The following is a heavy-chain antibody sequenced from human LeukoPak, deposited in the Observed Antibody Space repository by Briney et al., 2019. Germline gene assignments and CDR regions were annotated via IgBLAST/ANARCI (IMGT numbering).Heavy chain of an antibody. CDR2: ISYDGSNK. D-gene: IGHD4-23*01. CDR3: AKVNSDYGGNPNWFDP. CDR1: GFTFSSYG. V-gene: IGHV3-30*18. J-gene: IGHJ5*02. Sequence: PGGSLRLSCAASGFTFSSYGMHWVRQAPGKGLEWVAVISYDGSNKYHADSVKGRFTISRDNSKNTLYLQMNSLRAEDTAVYYCAKVNSDYGGNPNWFDPWGQGTLVTVSS.